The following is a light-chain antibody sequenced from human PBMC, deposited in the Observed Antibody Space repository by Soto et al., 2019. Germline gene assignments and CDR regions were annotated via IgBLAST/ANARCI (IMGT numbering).Light chain of an antibody. CDR3: SSYTSSNTVI. CDR2: DVR. Sequence: QSALTQPASVSGSPGQSITISCTGTSSDVGGYNYISWYQQHPGKAPKFIIYDVRNRPSGVSNRFSGSRSGNTASLTISGLPAEDEADYYCSSYTSSNTVIFGGGTQLTVL. J-gene: IGLJ2*01. V-gene: IGLV2-14*03. CDR1: SSDVGGYNY.